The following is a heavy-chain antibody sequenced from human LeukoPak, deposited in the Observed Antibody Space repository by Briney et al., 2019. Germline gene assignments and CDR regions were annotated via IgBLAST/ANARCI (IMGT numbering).Heavy chain of an antibody. CDR1: GFTFSSYS. CDR2: IWYDGSNK. D-gene: IGHD3-22*01. Sequence: GGSLRLSCAASGFTFSSYSMHWVRQAPGKGLEWVAVIWYDGSNKYYADSVKGRFTISRDNSKNTLYLQMNSLRAEDTAVYYCARDRAVSSGYSYYFDYWGQGTLVTVSS. J-gene: IGHJ4*02. CDR3: ARDRAVSSGYSYYFDY. V-gene: IGHV3-33*01.